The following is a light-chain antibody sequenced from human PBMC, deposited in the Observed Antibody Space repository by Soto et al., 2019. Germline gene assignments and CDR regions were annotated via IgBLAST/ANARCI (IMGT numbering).Light chain of an antibody. CDR1: QGISTW. J-gene: IGKJ1*01. CDR3: QQYSSYSRT. V-gene: IGKV1-5*01. Sequence: IQMTQSPDTLSPSVGDRFTITCGASQGISTWLAWYQQKPGTAPKLLIYDASSLESGVPSRFSGSGSGTEFTLTISSLQPDDYATYYCQQYSSYSRTFGQGTKVDIK. CDR2: DAS.